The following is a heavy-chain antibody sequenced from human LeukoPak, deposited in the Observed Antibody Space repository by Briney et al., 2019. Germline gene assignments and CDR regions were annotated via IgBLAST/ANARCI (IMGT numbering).Heavy chain of an antibody. D-gene: IGHD6-19*01. J-gene: IGHJ6*02. CDR1: GGSISSSSYY. CDR2: IYYSGST. Sequence: SETLSLTCTVSGGSISSSSYYWGWIRQPPGKGLEWIGSIYYSGSTYYNPYLKSRVTISVDTSKNQFSLKLSSVTAADTAVYYCARDRSPVAGTGYYYGMDVWGQGTTVTVSS. CDR3: ARDRSPVAGTGYYYGMDV. V-gene: IGHV4-39*07.